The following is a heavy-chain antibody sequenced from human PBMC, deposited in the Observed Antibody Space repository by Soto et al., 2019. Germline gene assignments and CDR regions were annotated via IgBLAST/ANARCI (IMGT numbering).Heavy chain of an antibody. V-gene: IGHV4-34*01. D-gene: IGHD3-16*01. CDR2: INHSGST. J-gene: IGHJ6*02. CDR3: ARGMGAENTFYYYFGMDV. Sequence: SETLSLTCAVYGGSFSAYHWNWIRQPPGKGLEWIGEINHSGSTKYNPSLKSRVTISVDTSKNQFSLKLSSVTAADTAVYYCARGMGAENTFYYYFGMDVWGQGTTVTVSS. CDR1: GGSFSAYH.